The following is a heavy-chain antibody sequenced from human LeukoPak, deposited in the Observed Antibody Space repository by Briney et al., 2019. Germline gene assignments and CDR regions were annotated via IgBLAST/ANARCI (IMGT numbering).Heavy chain of an antibody. J-gene: IGHJ4*02. V-gene: IGHV3-21*01. D-gene: IGHD6-19*01. CDR2: LSGGSDHI. CDR3: ARIGSGWYWDY. Sequence: GGSQRLSCAASGFTFSSYNMYWVRQAPGQGLEWVSSLSGGSDHIYYADPVKGRFTISRDNAKNSLYLQMNSLRAEDTAVYYCARIGSGWYWDYWGQGTLVTVSS. CDR1: GFTFSSYN.